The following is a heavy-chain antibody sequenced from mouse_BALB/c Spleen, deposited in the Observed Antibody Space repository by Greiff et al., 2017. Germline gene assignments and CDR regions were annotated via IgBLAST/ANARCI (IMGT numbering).Heavy chain of an antibody. CDR1: GDSITSGY. CDR3: ARYGYDRDYAMDY. J-gene: IGHJ4*01. V-gene: IGHV3-8*02. D-gene: IGHD2-2*01. Sequence: EVKLQESGPSLVKPSQTLSLTCSVTGDSITSGYWNWIRKFPGNKLEYMGYISYSGSTYYNPSLKSRISITRDTSKNQYYLQLNSVTTEDTATYYCARYGYDRDYAMDYWGQGTSVTVSS. CDR2: ISYSGST.